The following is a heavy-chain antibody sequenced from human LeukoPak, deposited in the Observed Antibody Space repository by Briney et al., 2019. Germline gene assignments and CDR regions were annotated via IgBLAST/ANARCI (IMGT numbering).Heavy chain of an antibody. J-gene: IGHJ5*02. CDR3: ASRYCSSTSCYTENWFDP. V-gene: IGHV4-34*01. D-gene: IGHD2-2*02. CDR2: INHSGST. Sequence: SETLSLTCAVYGGSFSGYYWSWIRQPPGKGLEWIGEINHSGSTNYNPSLKSRVTISVDTSKNQFSLKLSSVTAAETAVYYCASRYCSSTSCYTENWFDPWGQGTLVTVSS. CDR1: GGSFSGYY.